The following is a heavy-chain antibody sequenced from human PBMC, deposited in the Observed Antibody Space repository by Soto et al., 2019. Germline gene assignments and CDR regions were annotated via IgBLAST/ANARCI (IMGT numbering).Heavy chain of an antibody. CDR3: ARALSPYFNYGMDV. CDR1: GFTFSSYW. D-gene: IGHD2-15*01. J-gene: IGHJ6*02. V-gene: IGHV3-7*03. Sequence: LRLSCAASGFTFSSYWMNWVRQAPGKGLEWVANIKQDGSEKDYVDSVKGRFTISRDNAKNSLDLQMNNLRAEDTAVYYCARALSPYFNYGMDVWGQGTTVTVSS. CDR2: IKQDGSEK.